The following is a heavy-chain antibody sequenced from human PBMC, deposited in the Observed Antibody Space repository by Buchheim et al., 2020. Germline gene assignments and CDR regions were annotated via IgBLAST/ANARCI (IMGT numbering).Heavy chain of an antibody. V-gene: IGHV4-31*03. Sequence: QVQLQESGPGLVKPSQTLSLTCTVSGDSISSADYYWSWIRQHPGKGLEWIGYIYHNGITYYNPSLKSRVTISVDTSKNQFSLKVTSVTAADTAVYYCARDLNNNWFDPWGQGTL. CDR2: IYHNGIT. CDR3: ARDLNNNWFDP. J-gene: IGHJ5*02. CDR1: GDSISSADYY.